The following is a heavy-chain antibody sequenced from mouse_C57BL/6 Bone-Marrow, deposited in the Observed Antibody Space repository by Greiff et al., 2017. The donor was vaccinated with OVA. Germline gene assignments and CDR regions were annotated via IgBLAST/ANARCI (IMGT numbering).Heavy chain of an antibody. CDR2: ISYSGST. CDR3: ARSRYYGKTPFDY. CDR1: GYSITSDY. Sequence: EVKVVESGPGLVKPSPTLSLTCSVTGYSITSDYWNWIRKFPGNKLEYMGYISYSGSTYYNPSLKSRISITRDTAKNHYYLQLNSVTTEDTATYDCARSRYYGKTPFDYWGQGTTLTVSS. J-gene: IGHJ2*01. V-gene: IGHV3-8*01. D-gene: IGHD2-1*01.